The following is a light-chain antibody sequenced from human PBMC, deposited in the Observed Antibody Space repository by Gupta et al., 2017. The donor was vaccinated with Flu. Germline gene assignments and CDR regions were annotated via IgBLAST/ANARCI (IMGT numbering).Light chain of an antibody. J-gene: IGLJ3*02. CDR3: CSYAGTSTWV. CDR2: EGS. V-gene: IGLV2-23*01. Sequence: QSALTQPTSVSGSPGQSITISCTGTSSDLGGYNLVSWYQQHPGKAPKLIIYEGSKRPSGVSNRFSGSKSGNTASLTISGLQAEDEAGYYCCSYAGTSTWVFGGGTKLTVL. CDR1: SSDLGGYNL.